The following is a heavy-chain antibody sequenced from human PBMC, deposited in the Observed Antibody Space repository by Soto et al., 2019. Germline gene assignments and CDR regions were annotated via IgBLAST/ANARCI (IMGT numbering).Heavy chain of an antibody. D-gene: IGHD6-19*01. J-gene: IGHJ6*04. CDR3: ARDLAAVAGNYSYNGMDV. CDR2: ISYDGVNK. Sequence: PGGSLRLSCAASRFTFSRYGMHWVRQGAGKGLEWGAVISYDGVNKYYADSEKGRFTIARDDSKNTLDLQMNGRRAEATAVDYCARDLAAVAGNYSYNGMDVWGKASRVTSP. CDR1: RFTFSRYG. V-gene: IGHV3-30*03.